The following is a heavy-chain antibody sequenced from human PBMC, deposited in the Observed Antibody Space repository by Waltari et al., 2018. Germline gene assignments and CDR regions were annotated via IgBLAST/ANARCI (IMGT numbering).Heavy chain of an antibody. V-gene: IGHV3-11*04. CDR3: ARALSLVRGRDKGLRY. J-gene: IGHJ4*02. CDR2: IGGNGRTI. CDR1: GFTFSDYY. Sequence: QVQLVESGGGLVKPGESLRLSCAASGFTFSDYYMSWVRQAPGRGLEWISYIGGNGRTIYSADSVKGRFAVSRDNAKSSLYLQMTALRADDTAVYYCARALSLVRGRDKGLRYWGQGTPVTVSS. D-gene: IGHD3-10*01.